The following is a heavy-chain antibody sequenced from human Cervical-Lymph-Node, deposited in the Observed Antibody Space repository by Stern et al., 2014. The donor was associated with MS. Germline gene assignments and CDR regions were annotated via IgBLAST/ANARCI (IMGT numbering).Heavy chain of an antibody. V-gene: IGHV1-46*03. J-gene: IGHJ3*01. CDR2: INLSDGAT. D-gene: IGHD1-26*01. CDR3: AREGADNDAFDV. Sequence: VQLVESGAEVKKPGASVTVSCRTSGYTFIDYYIHWVRQAPGQGLEWMGIINLSDGATTYEQKFQGRVTMTRDTSTNTAYMQLGSLTSEDTAVFFCAREGADNDAFDVWGQGTMVTVSS. CDR1: GYTFIDYY.